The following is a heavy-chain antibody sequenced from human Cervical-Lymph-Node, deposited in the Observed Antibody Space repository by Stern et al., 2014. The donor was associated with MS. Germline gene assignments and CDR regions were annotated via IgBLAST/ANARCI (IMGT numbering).Heavy chain of an antibody. CDR2: VSYDGTKS. CDR3: ARGGRGSGLEY. V-gene: IGHV3-30-3*01. J-gene: IGHJ4*02. Sequence: QVKLGESGGGVVQPGRSLRLSCVVSGFAFSTYAMHWVSQGPGKGLEWVAVVSYDGTKSNSTDSVKARFTISRDNSKNTLYLHMNSLRDEDTAVYFCARGGRGSGLEYWGQGALVTVSS. D-gene: IGHD6-19*01. CDR1: GFAFSTYA.